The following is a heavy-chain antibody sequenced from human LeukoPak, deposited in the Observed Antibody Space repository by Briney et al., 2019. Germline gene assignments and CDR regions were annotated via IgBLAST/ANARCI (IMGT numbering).Heavy chain of an antibody. D-gene: IGHD3-22*01. CDR1: GYTLTELS. V-gene: IGHV1-24*01. J-gene: IGHJ4*02. CDR3: ATVTYYYDSSGYLKGPFDY. CDR2: FDPEDGET. Sequence: GASVKVSCKVSGYTLTELSMHWVRQAPGKGGEWMGGFDPEDGETIYAQKFQGRVTMTEDTSTDTAYMELSSLRSEDTAVYYCATVTYYYDSSGYLKGPFDYWGQGTLVTVSS.